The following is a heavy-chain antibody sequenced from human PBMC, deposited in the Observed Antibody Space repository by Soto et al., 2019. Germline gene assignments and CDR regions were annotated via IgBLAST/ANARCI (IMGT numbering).Heavy chain of an antibody. V-gene: IGHV5-51*01. J-gene: IGHJ4*02. CDR2: IYPGDSDT. D-gene: IGHD3-22*01. CDR3: ARPGYYYDSSGYYQDGLFDY. CDR1: GYSFTIYW. Sequence: GESLKISCKGSGYSFTIYWIGWVRQMPGKGLEWMGIIYPGDSDTRYSPSFQGQVTISADKSISTAYLQWSSLKASDTAMYYCARPGYYYDSSGYYQDGLFDYWGQGTLVTVSS.